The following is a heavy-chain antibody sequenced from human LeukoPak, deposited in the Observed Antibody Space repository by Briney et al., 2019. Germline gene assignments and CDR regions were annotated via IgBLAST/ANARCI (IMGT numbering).Heavy chain of an antibody. J-gene: IGHJ4*02. V-gene: IGHV3-48*03. Sequence: GGSLRLSCAASEFTFSSYEMNWARQAPGKGLEWVSYISSSGNTIYYADSVKGRFTISRDNAKNSVFLQMNSLRAEDTAVYFCARDRGYSYGFPPPFDYWGQGTLVTVSS. CDR3: ARDRGYSYGFPPPFDY. CDR1: EFTFSSYE. D-gene: IGHD5-18*01. CDR2: ISSSGNTI.